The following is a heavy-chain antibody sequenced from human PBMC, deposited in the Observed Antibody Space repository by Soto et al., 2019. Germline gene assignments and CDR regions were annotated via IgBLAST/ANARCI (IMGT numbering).Heavy chain of an antibody. CDR3: ARGPPGGYSGYDSAFDI. V-gene: IGHV3-20*04. J-gene: IGHJ3*02. CDR2: SNWNGCST. Sequence: PGGSLTLSCAASGFTFNGYGMCWVRQAPGKGLEWVSGSNWNGCSTGYADSVKGRFTISRDNANNSLYLQMNSLRAEDTALYYCARGPPGGYSGYDSAFDIWGQGTMVTVSS. CDR1: GFTFNGYG. D-gene: IGHD5-12*01.